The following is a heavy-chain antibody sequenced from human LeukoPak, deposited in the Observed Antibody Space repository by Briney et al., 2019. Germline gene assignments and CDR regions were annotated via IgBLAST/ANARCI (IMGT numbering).Heavy chain of an antibody. CDR2: INHSGST. J-gene: IGHJ6*03. D-gene: IGHD6-13*01. Sequence: SETLSLTCTVSGGSISSSSYYWGWIRQPPGKGLEWIGEINHSGSTNYNPSLKSRVTISVDTSKNQFSLKLSSVTAADTAVYYCARVYHGGYSSPRPVRLYYYYYMDVWGKGTTVTVSS. CDR1: GGSISSSSYY. CDR3: ARVYHGGYSSPRPVRLYYYYYMDV. V-gene: IGHV4-39*07.